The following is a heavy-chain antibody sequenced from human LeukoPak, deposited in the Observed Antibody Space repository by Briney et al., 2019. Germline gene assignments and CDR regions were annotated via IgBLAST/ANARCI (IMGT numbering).Heavy chain of an antibody. D-gene: IGHD3-10*01. Sequence: PSETLSLTCTVAGRSISSYYWSLIRQPPGKGLEWIGYIYYSGSTNYNPSLKSRVTISVDTSKNQFSLKLSSVTAADTAVYYCARDSIVVRGVRYYYYGMDVWGQGTTVTVSS. CDR2: IYYSGST. CDR1: GRSISSYY. V-gene: IGHV4-59*01. CDR3: ARDSIVVRGVRYYYYGMDV. J-gene: IGHJ6*02.